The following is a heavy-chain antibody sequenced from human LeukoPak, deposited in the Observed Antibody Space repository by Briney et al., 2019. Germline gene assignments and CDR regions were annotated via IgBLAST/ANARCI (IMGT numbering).Heavy chain of an antibody. Sequence: GGSLRLSCIASGFTFSSFWMHWVRQDPRKGLVWVSRINGDGRNINYADSVRGRFTISRDNAKNTLYLQMNTLRVEDTAVYYCTRDLMDYDVSTGLHHYYMDVWGQGTTVTVSS. CDR1: GFTFSSFW. D-gene: IGHD3-9*01. CDR3: TRDLMDYDVSTGLHHYYMDV. J-gene: IGHJ6*02. CDR2: INGDGRNI. V-gene: IGHV3-74*01.